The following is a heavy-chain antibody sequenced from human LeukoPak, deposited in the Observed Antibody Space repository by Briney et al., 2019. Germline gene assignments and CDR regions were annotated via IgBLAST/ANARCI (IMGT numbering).Heavy chain of an antibody. CDR1: GFTFSTYA. D-gene: IGHD6-13*01. J-gene: IGHJ4*02. CDR2: IIGSGGST. Sequence: GGSLRLSCAASGFTFSTYAMSWVRQAPGKGLEWVSGIIGSGGSTYYADSVKGRFTISRDNSKSTPYLQMNSLRAEDTAVYYCARDVSSSRVGSPFDYWGQGTLVTVSS. CDR3: ARDVSSSRVGSPFDY. V-gene: IGHV3-23*01.